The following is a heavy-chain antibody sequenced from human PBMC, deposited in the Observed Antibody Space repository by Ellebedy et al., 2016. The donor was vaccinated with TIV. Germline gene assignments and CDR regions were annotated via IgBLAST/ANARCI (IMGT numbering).Heavy chain of an antibody. CDR2: IYYSGST. J-gene: IGHJ3*02. CDR1: GGSISSSSYY. CDR3: ARDQHSSGWYDQDAFDI. D-gene: IGHD6-19*01. V-gene: IGHV4-39*07. Sequence: SETLSLXXTVSGGSISSSSYYWGWIRQPPGKGLEWIGSIYYSGSTNYNPSLKSRVTISVDTSKNQFSLKLSSVTAADTAVYYCARDQHSSGWYDQDAFDIWGQGTMVTVSS.